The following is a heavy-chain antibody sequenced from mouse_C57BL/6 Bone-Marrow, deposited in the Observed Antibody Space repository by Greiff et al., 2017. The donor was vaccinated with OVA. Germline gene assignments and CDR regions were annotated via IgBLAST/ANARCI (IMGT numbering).Heavy chain of an antibody. CDR2: IDPETGGT. J-gene: IGHJ2*01. CDR1: GYTFTDYE. CDR3: TRSHYGNYGY. D-gene: IGHD2-1*01. Sequence: VQLQQSGAELVRPGASVTLSCKASGYTFTDYEMHWVKQTPVHGLEWIGAIDPETGGTAYNQKFKGKAILTADKSSSTAYMELRSLTSEDSAVYYCTRSHYGNYGYWGQGTTLTVSS. V-gene: IGHV1-15*01.